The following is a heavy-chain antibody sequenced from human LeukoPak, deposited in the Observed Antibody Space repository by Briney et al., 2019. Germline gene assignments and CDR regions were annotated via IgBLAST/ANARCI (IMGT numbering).Heavy chain of an antibody. Sequence: ASVKVSCKASGYTFTSYDINWVRQATGQGLEWMGWMNPNSGNTGYAQKFQGRVTITRNTSISTAYMELSSLRSEDTAVYYCARAPFSSGWSYNWFDPWGQGTLVTVSS. CDR1: GYTFTSYD. CDR2: MNPNSGNT. V-gene: IGHV1-8*03. D-gene: IGHD6-19*01. J-gene: IGHJ5*02. CDR3: ARAPFSSGWSYNWFDP.